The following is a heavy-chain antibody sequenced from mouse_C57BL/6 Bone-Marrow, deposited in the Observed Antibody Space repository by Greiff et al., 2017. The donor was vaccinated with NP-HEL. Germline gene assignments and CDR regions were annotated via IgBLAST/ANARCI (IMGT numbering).Heavy chain of an antibody. Sequence: EVQVVESGGGLVQPGGSMKLSCAASGFTFSDAWMDWVRQSPEKGLEWVAEIRNKANNHATYYAESVKGRFTISRDDSKSSVYLQMNSLRAEDTGIYCCTRPYSNYFDYWGQGTTLTVSS. V-gene: IGHV6-6*01. J-gene: IGHJ2*01. CDR3: TRPYSNYFDY. D-gene: IGHD2-5*01. CDR2: IRNKANNHAT. CDR1: GFTFSDAW.